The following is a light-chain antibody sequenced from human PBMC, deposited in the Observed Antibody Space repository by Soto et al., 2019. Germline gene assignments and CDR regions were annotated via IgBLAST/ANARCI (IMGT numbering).Light chain of an antibody. V-gene: IGLV5-45*03. CDR1: SGINVGTYR. Sequence: QLVLTQPSSLSASPGTSASLTCTLRSGINVGTYRIYWYQQKPGSPPQYLLRYKSDSDKQQGSGVPSRFSGSKDASANAGILLISGLQSEDEADYYCMIWHSSAPSFGGGTKVTVL. J-gene: IGLJ2*01. CDR2: YKSDSDK. CDR3: MIWHSSAPS.